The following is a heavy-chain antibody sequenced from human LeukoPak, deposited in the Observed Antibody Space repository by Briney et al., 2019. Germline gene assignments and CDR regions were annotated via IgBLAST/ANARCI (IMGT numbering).Heavy chain of an antibody. Sequence: GGSLRPSCVASRFTFSNYGMHWVRQAPGKGLEWVAFIRYDGSNKYYADSLKGRFTISRDNSKNTLYLQMNSLRAEDTAVYYCAKAIYYGAYYFDYWGQGTLVTVSS. D-gene: IGHD3-22*01. V-gene: IGHV3-30*02. CDR2: IRYDGSNK. CDR1: RFTFSNYG. CDR3: AKAIYYGAYYFDY. J-gene: IGHJ4*02.